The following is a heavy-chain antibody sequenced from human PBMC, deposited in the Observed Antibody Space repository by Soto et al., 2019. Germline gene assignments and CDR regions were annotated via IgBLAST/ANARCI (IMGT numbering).Heavy chain of an antibody. Sequence: GGSLRLSCAASGFTFSSYGMHWVRQAPGKGLEWVAVIWYDGSNKYYADSVKGRFTISRDNSKNTLYLQMNSLRAEVTAVYYCARDRLSDSSGWYLDYWGQGTLVTVSS. CDR1: GFTFSSYG. CDR3: ARDRLSDSSGWYLDY. J-gene: IGHJ4*02. CDR2: IWYDGSNK. V-gene: IGHV3-33*01. D-gene: IGHD6-19*01.